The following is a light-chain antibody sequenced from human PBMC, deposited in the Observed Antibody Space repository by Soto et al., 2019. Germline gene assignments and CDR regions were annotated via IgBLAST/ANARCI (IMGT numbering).Light chain of an antibody. V-gene: IGLV3-21*02. Sequence: SYELTQPPSVSVAPGQAARISCGGNYIGSKSVHWYQQKPGQAPVLVVYDDRDRPSGIPERFSGSNSGNTATLTISRVEAGDEADYYCQVWDRSSDHYVFGTGTKVTVL. J-gene: IGLJ1*01. CDR3: QVWDRSSDHYV. CDR1: YIGSKS. CDR2: DDR.